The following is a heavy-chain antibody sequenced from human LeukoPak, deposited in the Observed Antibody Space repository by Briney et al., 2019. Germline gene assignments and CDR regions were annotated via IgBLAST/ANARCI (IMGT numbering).Heavy chain of an antibody. J-gene: IGHJ1*01. D-gene: IGHD3-22*01. Sequence: GGSLRLSCAASGFTFSSYAMSWVRQAPGKGLEWVSAISGSGGRTYYADSVKGRFTISRDNSKNTLYLQMNSLRAEDTAVYYCAKGYYYDSSGYYYVRYFQHWGQGTLVTVSS. V-gene: IGHV3-23*01. CDR2: ISGSGGRT. CDR3: AKGYYYDSSGYYYVRYFQH. CDR1: GFTFSSYA.